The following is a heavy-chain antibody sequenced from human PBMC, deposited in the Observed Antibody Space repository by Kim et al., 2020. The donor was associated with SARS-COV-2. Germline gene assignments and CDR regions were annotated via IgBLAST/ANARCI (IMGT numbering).Heavy chain of an antibody. V-gene: IGHV3-21*01. D-gene: IGHD6-13*01. Sequence: GGSLRLSCAASGFTFSSYSMNWVRQAPGKGLEWVSSISSSSSYIYYADSVKGRFTISRDNAKNSLYLQMNSLRAEDTAVYYCARAPTRDIAAAGLEYFDYWGQGTLVTVSS. J-gene: IGHJ4*02. CDR2: ISSSSSYI. CDR3: ARAPTRDIAAAGLEYFDY. CDR1: GFTFSSYS.